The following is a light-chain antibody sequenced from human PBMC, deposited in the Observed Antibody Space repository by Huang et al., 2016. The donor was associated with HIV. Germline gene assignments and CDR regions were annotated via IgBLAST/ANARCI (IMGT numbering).Light chain of an antibody. Sequence: EIVMTQSPATLSVSPGERATLSCRASQSVSSNLAWYQQKLGQAPRLLIYDASTRATGIPARFSGSGSGTEFTLTLSSLQSEDFAVYYCQQYNNWLFTFGQGTRLEIK. CDR1: QSVSSN. J-gene: IGKJ5*01. V-gene: IGKV3-15*01. CDR2: DAS. CDR3: QQYNNWLFT.